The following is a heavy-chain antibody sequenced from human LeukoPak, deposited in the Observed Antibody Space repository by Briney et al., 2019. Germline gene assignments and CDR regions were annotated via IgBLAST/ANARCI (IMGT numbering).Heavy chain of an antibody. Sequence: GGSLRLSCGASGFTVSSNYMSWVRQAPGKGLEWVSVIYSGGSTYYADSVKGRFTISRDNSKNTLYLQMNSLRAEDTAVYYCARDSRNIGQNFDYWGQGTLVTVSP. D-gene: IGHD2/OR15-2a*01. V-gene: IGHV3-66*01. J-gene: IGHJ4*02. CDR1: GFTVSSNY. CDR3: ARDSRNIGQNFDY. CDR2: IYSGGST.